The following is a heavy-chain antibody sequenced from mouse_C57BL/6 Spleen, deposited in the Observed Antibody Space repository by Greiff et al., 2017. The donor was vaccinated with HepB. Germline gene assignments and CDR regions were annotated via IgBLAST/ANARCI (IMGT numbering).Heavy chain of an antibody. CDR1: GYTFTSYW. CDR2: IDPSDSYT. J-gene: IGHJ2*01. Sequence: QVQLQHPGAELVMPGASVKLSCKASGYTFTSYWMHWVKQRPGQGLEWIGEIDPSDSYTNYNQKFKGKSTLTVDNSSSTAYMQLSSLTSEDSAVYYCARGYYYGSSPFGYWGQGTTLTVSS. D-gene: IGHD1-1*01. V-gene: IGHV1-69*01. CDR3: ARGYYYGSSPFGY.